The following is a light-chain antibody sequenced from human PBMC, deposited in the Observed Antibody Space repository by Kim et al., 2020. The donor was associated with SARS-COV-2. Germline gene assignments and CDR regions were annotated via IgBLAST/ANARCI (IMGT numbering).Light chain of an antibody. J-gene: IGKJ4*01. CDR3: QQLNSYPLT. V-gene: IGKV1-9*01. Sequence: ASVGDTATIPCRASKGISSYLAWYQQKPRLAPKVLIYSASTLQSGVPSRFSGSGSGTDFTLTISSLQPEDFATYYCQQLNSYPLTFGGGTKVDIK. CDR1: KGISSY. CDR2: SAS.